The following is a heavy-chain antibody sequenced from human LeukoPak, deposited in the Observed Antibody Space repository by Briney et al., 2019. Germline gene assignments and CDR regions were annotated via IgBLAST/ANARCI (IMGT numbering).Heavy chain of an antibody. J-gene: IGHJ4*02. CDR3: ARDNIRVGKFDY. CDR1: GFTFSSHA. V-gene: IGHV3-23*01. CDR2: ISGSGGST. Sequence: GGSLRLSCAASGFTFSSHAMSWVRQAPGKGLEWVSAISGSGGSTYYADSVKGRFTISRDNSKDTLYLQMNSLRAEDTAVYYCARDNIRVGKFDYWGQGTLVTVSS. D-gene: IGHD2-21*01.